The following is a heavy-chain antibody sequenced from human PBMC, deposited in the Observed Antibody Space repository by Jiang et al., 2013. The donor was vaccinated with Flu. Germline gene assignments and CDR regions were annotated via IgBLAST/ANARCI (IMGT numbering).Heavy chain of an antibody. CDR1: GYTFTSYA. CDR2: INAGNGNT. Sequence: GAEVKKPGASVKVSCKASGYTFTSYAMHWVRQAPGQRLEWMGWINAGNGNTKYSQKFQGRVTITRDTSASTAYMELSSLRSEDTAVYYCARGVATIERENWFDPWGQGTLVTVSS. D-gene: IGHD5-12*01. CDR3: ARGVATIERENWFDP. J-gene: IGHJ5*02. V-gene: IGHV1-3*01.